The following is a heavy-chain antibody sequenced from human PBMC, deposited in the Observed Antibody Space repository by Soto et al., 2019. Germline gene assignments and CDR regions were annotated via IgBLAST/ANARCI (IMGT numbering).Heavy chain of an antibody. D-gene: IGHD2-8*01. CDR2: IHPHSGAT. J-gene: IGHJ5*02. Sequence: QVQLVQSGAEVKKPGASVKVSCEATGYTFTGNYLHWVRQAPGQGLEWMGWIHPHSGATKYAQKFQGWVTMTRDTSISTAYWDLSSLKSNDTAVYYCVREGVGPTYGWVDPWGQGTLVTVSS. CDR1: GYTFTGNY. V-gene: IGHV1-2*04. CDR3: VREGVGPTYGWVDP.